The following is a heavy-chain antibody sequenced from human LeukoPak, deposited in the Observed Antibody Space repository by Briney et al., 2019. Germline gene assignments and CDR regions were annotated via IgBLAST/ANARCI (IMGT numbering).Heavy chain of an antibody. Sequence: ASVKVSCKASGYTFTNFDINWVRRATGQGLEWMGWMNPNNGDTGYAQKFQGRVTMTRNTSITTAYMDLSSLTSDDTAVYYCARGEKGGDWNDLGWFDPWGQGTLVSVSS. CDR3: ARGEKGGDWNDLGWFDP. J-gene: IGHJ5*02. CDR2: MNPNNGDT. CDR1: GYTFTNFD. V-gene: IGHV1-8*01. D-gene: IGHD1-1*01.